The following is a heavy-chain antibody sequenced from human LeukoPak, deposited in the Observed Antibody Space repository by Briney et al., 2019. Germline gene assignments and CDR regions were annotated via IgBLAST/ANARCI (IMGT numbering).Heavy chain of an antibody. CDR1: GYTFTGYY. CDR3: ARERRFGELLLFDY. CDR2: INPNSGDT. J-gene: IGHJ4*02. Sequence: ASVKVSCKAPGYTFTGYYMHWVRQAPGQGLEWMGRINPNSGDTNYAQNFQGRVTMTRDTSGSTSNMELSRLRSDDTAVYYCARERRFGELLLFDYWGLGTLVTVSS. D-gene: IGHD3-10*01. V-gene: IGHV1-2*06.